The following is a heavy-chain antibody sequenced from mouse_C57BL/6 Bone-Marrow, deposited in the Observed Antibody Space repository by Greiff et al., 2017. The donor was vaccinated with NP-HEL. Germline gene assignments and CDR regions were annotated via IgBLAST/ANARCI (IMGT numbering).Heavy chain of an antibody. CDR1: GFTFSNYW. J-gene: IGHJ3*01. CDR2: IRLKSDNYAT. CDR3: TAAGGFAY. Sequence: EVKVEESGGGLVQPGGSMKLSCVASGFTFSNYWMNWVRQSPEKGLEWVAQIRLKSDNYATHYAESVKGRFTISRDDSKSSVYLQMNNLRAEDTGIYYCTAAGGFAYWGQGTLVTVSA. V-gene: IGHV6-3*01.